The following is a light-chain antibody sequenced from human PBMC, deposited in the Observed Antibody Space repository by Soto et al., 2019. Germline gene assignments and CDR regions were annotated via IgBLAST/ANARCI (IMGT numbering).Light chain of an antibody. CDR3: QQYNNWWT. CDR1: QSISNN. CDR2: GAS. Sequence: EIVMTQSPATLSVSPGERATLSCRARQSISNNLAWYHQRPGQAPRLLIYGASTRATGTPARFSGSGSGTEFTLTISSLQSEDFAVYYCQQYNNWWTFGQGTRVEIK. J-gene: IGKJ1*01. V-gene: IGKV3-15*01.